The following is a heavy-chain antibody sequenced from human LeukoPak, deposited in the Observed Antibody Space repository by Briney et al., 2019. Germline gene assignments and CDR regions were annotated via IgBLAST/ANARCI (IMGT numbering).Heavy chain of an antibody. Sequence: GGSLRLSCAASGFTVSSNYMSWVRQAPGKGLEWVSAISGSGGSTYYADSVKGRFTISRDNSKNTLYLQMNSLRAEDTAVYYCAKGGSDTVDAFDIWGQGTMVTVSS. CDR1: GFTVSSNY. V-gene: IGHV3-23*01. CDR2: ISGSGGST. D-gene: IGHD4-11*01. J-gene: IGHJ3*02. CDR3: AKGGSDTVDAFDI.